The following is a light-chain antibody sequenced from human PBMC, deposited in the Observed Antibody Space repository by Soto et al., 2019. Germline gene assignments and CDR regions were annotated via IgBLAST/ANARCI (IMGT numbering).Light chain of an antibody. CDR3: SSYGGSNNGV. V-gene: IGLV2-8*01. CDR1: STYAGGYNF. CDR2: EVS. Sequence: QSVLTQPPSASGSPGQSVTISCTGTSTYAGGYNFVSWYQQHPGKAPKLMIYEVSKRPSGVPDRFSGSKSGNTASLTVSGLHAEDEADYYCSSYGGSNNGVLGTGTKVTVL. J-gene: IGLJ1*01.